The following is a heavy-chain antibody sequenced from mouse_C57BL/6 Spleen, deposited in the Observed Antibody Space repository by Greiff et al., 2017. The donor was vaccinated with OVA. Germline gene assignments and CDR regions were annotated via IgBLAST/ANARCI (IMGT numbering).Heavy chain of an antibody. CDR1: GFSFNTYA. CDR2: IRSKSNNYAT. D-gene: IGHD2-4*01. CDR3: VRHGSDYDGRYYAMDY. V-gene: IGHV10-1*01. J-gene: IGHJ4*01. Sequence: EVQLVESGGGLVQPKGSLKLSCAASGFSFNTYAMNWVRQAPGKGLEWVARIRSKSNNYATYYADSVKDSFTISRDDQESMLYLQMNNLKTEDTAMYYCVRHGSDYDGRYYAMDYWGQGTSVTVSS.